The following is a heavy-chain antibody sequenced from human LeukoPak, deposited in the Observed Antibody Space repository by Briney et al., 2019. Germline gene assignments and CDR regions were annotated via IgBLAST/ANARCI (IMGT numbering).Heavy chain of an antibody. D-gene: IGHD1-26*01. J-gene: IGHJ4*02. CDR3: AIPSPTDSGSYIHFDY. Sequence: GGSLRLSCAVSGFTFSSYAMNWVRQAPGKGLEWVSGISDSGGRTYYADSVKGRFTVSRDNSKNTLYLQMNSLRADDTAVYYCAIPSPTDSGSYIHFDYWGQGTLVTVSS. V-gene: IGHV3-23*01. CDR2: ISDSGGRT. CDR1: GFTFSSYA.